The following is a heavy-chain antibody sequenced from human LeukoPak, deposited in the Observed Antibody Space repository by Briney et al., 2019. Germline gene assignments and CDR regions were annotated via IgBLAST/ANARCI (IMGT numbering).Heavy chain of an antibody. CDR1: GFTFSDYY. V-gene: IGHV3-11*06. CDR3: ARVGSRGYYFDY. Sequence: SGGSLRLSCASPGFTFSDYYMSWIRQAPGKGLEWVSHISGSSTYTNYADSVKGRFTISRDNANNSLYLQMNSLTAEDTAVFYCARVGSRGYYFDYWGQGTLVSVSS. D-gene: IGHD1-26*01. J-gene: IGHJ4*02. CDR2: ISGSSTYT.